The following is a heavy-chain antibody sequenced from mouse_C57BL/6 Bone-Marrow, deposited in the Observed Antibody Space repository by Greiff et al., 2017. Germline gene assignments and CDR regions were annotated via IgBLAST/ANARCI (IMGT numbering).Heavy chain of an antibody. D-gene: IGHD1-1*01. Sequence: EVKLLESGPELVKPGASVKIPCKASGYTFTDYNMDWVKQSPGKSLEWIGDINPNNGGTIYNQKFKGKATLTVDKSSSTAYMELSSLTSEDTAVYDCARSGYYGSSLWAMDYWGQGTSVTVSS. CDR1: GYTFTDYN. J-gene: IGHJ4*01. CDR3: ARSGYYGSSLWAMDY. V-gene: IGHV1-18*01. CDR2: INPNNGGT.